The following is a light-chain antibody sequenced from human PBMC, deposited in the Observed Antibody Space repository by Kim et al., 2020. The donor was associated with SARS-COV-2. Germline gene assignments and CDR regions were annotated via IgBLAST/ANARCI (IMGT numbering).Light chain of an antibody. CDR2: TAS. CDR1: ESITKY. Sequence: GDRVIISCRASESITKYLNWYQQKPERAPNLLIYTASSLQSGVPSRFSGSGYGTDFTLTISSLQPEDFATYYCQQSYKTPRTFGQGTKVDIK. J-gene: IGKJ1*01. V-gene: IGKV1-39*01. CDR3: QQSYKTPRT.